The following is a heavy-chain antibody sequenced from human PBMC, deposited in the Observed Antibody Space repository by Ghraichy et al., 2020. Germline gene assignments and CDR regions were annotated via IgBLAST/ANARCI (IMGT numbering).Heavy chain of an antibody. J-gene: IGHJ4*02. Sequence: GGSLRLSCAASGFTFSSYAMSWVRQAPGKGLEWVSGISGDGGTTYYADSVKGRFTISRDNSKNTLYLHMNSLRAEDTAVYYCAKQLAGFCTGGSCFRGIDYWGQGTLVTVSS. CDR2: ISGDGGTT. CDR1: GFTFSSYA. V-gene: IGHV3-23*01. D-gene: IGHD2-15*01. CDR3: AKQLAGFCTGGSCFRGIDY.